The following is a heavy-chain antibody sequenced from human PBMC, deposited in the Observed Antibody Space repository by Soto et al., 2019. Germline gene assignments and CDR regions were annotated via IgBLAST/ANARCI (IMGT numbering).Heavy chain of an antibody. CDR2: ISAYNGNT. Sequence: ASVKVSCKASGYNISSYGISWVRQAPGQGLEWMGWISAYNGNTNYAQKLQGRVTMTTDTSTSTAYMELRSLRSDDTAVYYCAREGYYDSSGSNWFDPWGQGTLVTVSS. CDR1: GYNISSYG. V-gene: IGHV1-18*01. CDR3: AREGYYDSSGSNWFDP. J-gene: IGHJ5*02. D-gene: IGHD3-22*01.